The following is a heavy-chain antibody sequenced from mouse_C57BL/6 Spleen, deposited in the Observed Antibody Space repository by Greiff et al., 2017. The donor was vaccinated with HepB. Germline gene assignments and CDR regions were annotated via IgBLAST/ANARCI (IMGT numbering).Heavy chain of an antibody. V-gene: IGHV5-17*01. CDR3: ARLCYGCSLDY. D-gene: IGHD1-1*01. Sequence: EVKLVESGGGLVKPGGSLKLSCAASGFTFSDYGMHWVRQAPEKGLEWVAYISSGSSTIYYADTVKGRFTISRDNAKNTLFLQMTSLRSEDTAMYYCARLCYGCSLDYWGQGTTLTVSS. CDR2: ISSGSSTI. CDR1: GFTFSDYG. J-gene: IGHJ2*01.